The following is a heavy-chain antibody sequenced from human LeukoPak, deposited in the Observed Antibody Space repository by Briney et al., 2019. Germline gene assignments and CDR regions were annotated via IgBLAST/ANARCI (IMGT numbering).Heavy chain of an antibody. V-gene: IGHV3-48*03. D-gene: IGHD3-9*01. CDR2: ISSSDSTI. CDR3: TRDGDPIVFFDSVGAFEI. J-gene: IGHJ3*02. CDR1: GFTFSSYE. Sequence: GGSLRLSCAASGFTFSSYEMNWVRQAPGKGLEWVSYISSSDSTIYYADSVNCRFTISRDNAKNSLYLQIDSLTAYDTAVYYCTRDGDPIVFFDSVGAFEIWGQGTMVTVSS.